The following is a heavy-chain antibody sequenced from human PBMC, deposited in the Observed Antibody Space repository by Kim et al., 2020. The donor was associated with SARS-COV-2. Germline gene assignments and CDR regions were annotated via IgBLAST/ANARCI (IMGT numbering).Heavy chain of an antibody. Sequence: YNPSLKSRVTISVDTSKNQFSLKLSSVTAADTAVYYCASWMGYYYGMDVWGQGTTVTVSS. CDR3: ASWMGYYYGMDV. J-gene: IGHJ6*02. V-gene: IGHV4-31*02. D-gene: IGHD1-1*01.